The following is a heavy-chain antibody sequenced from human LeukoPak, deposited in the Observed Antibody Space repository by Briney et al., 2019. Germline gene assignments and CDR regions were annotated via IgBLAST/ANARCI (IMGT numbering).Heavy chain of an antibody. J-gene: IGHJ5*02. CDR3: ARGLGYCSSTSCYFYWFDP. CDR1: GGSISSGDYY. V-gene: IGHV4-30-4*08. CDR2: IYYSGST. Sequence: PSQTLSLTCTVSGGSISSGDYYGRWIRQPPGKGLEWIGYIYYSGSTYYNPSLKSRVTISVETSKNQFSLKLSSVTAADTAVYYCARGLGYCSSTSCYFYWFDPWGQGTLVTVSS. D-gene: IGHD2-2*03.